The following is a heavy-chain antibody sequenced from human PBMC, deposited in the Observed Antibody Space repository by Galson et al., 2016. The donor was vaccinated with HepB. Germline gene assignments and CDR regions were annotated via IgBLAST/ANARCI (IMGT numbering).Heavy chain of an antibody. J-gene: IGHJ6*02. D-gene: IGHD6-19*01. CDR1: GASISGYY. Sequence: SETLSLTCTVSGASISGYYLSWIRQPPGKGLEWIGYIYYSGRTNYNPSLKSRVTISVDTSKNQFSLKLSSVTAADTAVYYCARDDSGGWYGFHYGMDVWGQWTTLTVS. CDR2: IYYSGRT. V-gene: IGHV4-59*01. CDR3: ARDDSGGWYGFHYGMDV.